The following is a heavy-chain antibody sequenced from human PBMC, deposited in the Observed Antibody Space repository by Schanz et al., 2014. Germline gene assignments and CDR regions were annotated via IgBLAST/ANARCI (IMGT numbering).Heavy chain of an antibody. CDR2: IYIGGNT. V-gene: IGHV3-53*01. D-gene: IGHD2-8*02. CDR3: AKSLESCPGGRCSRGYFDY. CDR1: GFSVGNKY. Sequence: EVQLVESGGGLVKPGGSLRLSCAASGFSVGNKYMNWVRQAPGKGLEWVSFIYIGGNTYYADSVKGRFTISRDNFKGALYLQMSSLRAEDTAVYYCAKSLESCPGGRCSRGYFDYWGQGTLVTVSS. J-gene: IGHJ4*02.